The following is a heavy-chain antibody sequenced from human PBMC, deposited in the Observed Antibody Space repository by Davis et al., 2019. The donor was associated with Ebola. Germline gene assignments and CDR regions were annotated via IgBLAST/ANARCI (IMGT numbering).Heavy chain of an antibody. J-gene: IGHJ3*01. D-gene: IGHD2/OR15-2a*01. CDR3: AKDNRNIWSEV. CDR1: GFVFRNYV. Sequence: GGSLRLSCAASGFVFRNYVMSWVRQAPGKGLEWVSTLGTSADTYYADSVKGRFTISRDNSKNTLYLQMNGLRVKDTAIYYCAKDNRNIWSEVWGQGTMVTVSS. CDR2: LGTSADT. V-gene: IGHV3-23*01.